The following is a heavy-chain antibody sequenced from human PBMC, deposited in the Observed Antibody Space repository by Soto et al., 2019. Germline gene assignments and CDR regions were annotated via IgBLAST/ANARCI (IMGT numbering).Heavy chain of an antibody. Sequence: EVQLVESGGGLVQPGGSLRLSCAASGFTFSSYWMHWVRQAPGKGLVWVSRINSGGSTTDYADSVKGRFTISRDNAKNTFDLLVRSLRAEDTAVYYCARGALWNYYMDVWGKGTTVTVSS. CDR2: INSGGSTT. CDR1: GFTFSSYW. CDR3: ARGALWNYYMDV. J-gene: IGHJ6*03. D-gene: IGHD3-10*01. V-gene: IGHV3-74*01.